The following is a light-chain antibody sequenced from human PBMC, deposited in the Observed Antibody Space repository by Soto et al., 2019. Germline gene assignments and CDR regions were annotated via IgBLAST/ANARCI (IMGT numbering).Light chain of an antibody. J-gene: IGKJ2*01. V-gene: IGKV1-5*03. Sequence: DIQMTQSPSTLSASVGDRVTITCWASQSISNWLAWYQQRPGKAPKLLIYKASSLESGVPSRFSGSGSGTEFTLTISSLQPDDFATYYCQQYKSYWYTFGQGTRLEIK. CDR3: QQYKSYWYT. CDR2: KAS. CDR1: QSISNW.